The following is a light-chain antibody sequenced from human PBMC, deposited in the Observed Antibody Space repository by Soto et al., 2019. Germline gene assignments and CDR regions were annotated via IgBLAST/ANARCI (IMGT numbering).Light chain of an antibody. CDR1: SSDVGGYNY. CDR2: EVT. V-gene: IGLV2-14*01. Sequence: QSALTQPASVSGSPGQSITISCTGXSSDVGGYNYVSWYQQHPGKAPKLMIYEVTNRPSGVSNRFSGSKSGNTASLTISGLQAEDEADYYCSSYTSSSPDWVFGGGTKLTVL. CDR3: SSYTSSSPDWV. J-gene: IGLJ3*02.